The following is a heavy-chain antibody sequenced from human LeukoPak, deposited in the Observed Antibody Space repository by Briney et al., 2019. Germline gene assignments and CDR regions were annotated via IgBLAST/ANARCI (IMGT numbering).Heavy chain of an antibody. V-gene: IGHV4-34*01. D-gene: IGHD3-10*01. J-gene: IGHJ4*02. CDR1: GGSISSYY. CDR2: ITHSGGG. CDR3: ARRAGAPDFDV. Sequence: SETLSLTCTVSGGSISSYYWSWIRQPPGKGLEWIGEITHSGGGNYNPSLKSRVTISVDSSQNRFSLKVLSVTAADTAVYYCARRAGAPDFDVWGLGTLVSVSS.